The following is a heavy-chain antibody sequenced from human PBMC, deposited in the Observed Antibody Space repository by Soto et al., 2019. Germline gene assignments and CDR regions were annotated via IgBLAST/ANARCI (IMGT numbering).Heavy chain of an antibody. J-gene: IGHJ4*02. Sequence: VKVSCKASGYTFTIHDIHWVRQAPGQGLEWMAGLNPHSGKAAYAQRFQGRLTMTGNASTSTAYMELSGLRSEDTAMYYCARVSSIAARRSYDSWGQGTPVTVSS. V-gene: IGHV1-8*01. CDR3: ARVSSIAARRSYDS. CDR1: GYTFTIHD. D-gene: IGHD6-6*01. CDR2: LNPHSGKA.